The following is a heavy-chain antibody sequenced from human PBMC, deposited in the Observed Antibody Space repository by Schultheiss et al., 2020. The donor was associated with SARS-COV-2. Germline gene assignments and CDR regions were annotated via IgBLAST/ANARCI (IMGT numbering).Heavy chain of an antibody. CDR1: GGSISSYY. CDR2: IYYSGST. V-gene: IGHV4-59*01. Sequence: GSLRLSCTVSGGSISSYYWSWIRQPPGKGLEWIGYIYYSGSTNYNPSLKSRVTISVDKSKNQFSLKLSSVTAADTAVYYCAREPIVGATTGWFDPWGQGTLVTVSS. D-gene: IGHD1-26*01. J-gene: IGHJ5*02. CDR3: AREPIVGATTGWFDP.